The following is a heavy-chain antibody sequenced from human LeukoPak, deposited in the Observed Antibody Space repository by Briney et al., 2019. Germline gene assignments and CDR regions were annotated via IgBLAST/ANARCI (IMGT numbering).Heavy chain of an antibody. D-gene: IGHD1-7*01. J-gene: IGHJ5*02. V-gene: IGHV1-69*13. CDR3: AREKLELPTVFDP. CDR1: GGTFSSYA. Sequence: ASVKVSCKASGGTFSSYAISWVRQAPGQGLEWMGGIIPIFGTANYAQKFQGRVTITADESTSTAYMELSSLRSEDTAVYYCAREKLELPTVFDPWGQGTLVTVSS. CDR2: IIPIFGTA.